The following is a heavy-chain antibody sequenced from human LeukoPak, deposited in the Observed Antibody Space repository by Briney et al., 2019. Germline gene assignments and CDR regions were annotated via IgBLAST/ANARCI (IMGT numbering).Heavy chain of an antibody. CDR1: GGSISSSSYY. D-gene: IGHD3-3*01. CDR2: IYYSGST. Sequence: SETLSLTCTVSGGSISSSSYYWGWIRQPPGKGLEWIGSIYYSGSTHYNPSLKSRVTISVDTSKNQFSLKLSSVTAADTAVYYCARDFGVVEKLYYFDYWGQGTLVTVSS. V-gene: IGHV4-39*01. J-gene: IGHJ4*02. CDR3: ARDFGVVEKLYYFDY.